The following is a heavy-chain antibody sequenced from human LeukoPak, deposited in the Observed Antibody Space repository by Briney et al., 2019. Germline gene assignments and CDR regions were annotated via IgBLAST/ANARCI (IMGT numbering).Heavy chain of an antibody. Sequence: GRSLRLSCAASGFSLSSYAIHWVRQAPGKGLEWVAIISYDGSKKYYADSVKGRLTISRDNSKNTLYLQMNSLRTEDTAVYYCARSAAAGRIVATFGYWGQGTLVIVS. V-gene: IGHV3-30*04. CDR3: ARSAAAGRIVATFGY. D-gene: IGHD5-12*01. J-gene: IGHJ4*02. CDR2: ISYDGSKK. CDR1: GFSLSSYA.